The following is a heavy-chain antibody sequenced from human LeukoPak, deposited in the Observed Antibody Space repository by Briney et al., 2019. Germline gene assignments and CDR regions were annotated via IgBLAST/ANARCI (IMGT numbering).Heavy chain of an antibody. Sequence: GGSLRLSCAASGFTFSDYSMSWIRQAPGKGLEWVSYISSSASTIYYADSVKGRFTISRDNAKNSLYLQMNSLRAEDTAVYYCARDSTISARPRDYWGQGTLATVSS. CDR1: GFTFSDYS. J-gene: IGHJ4*02. D-gene: IGHD6-6*01. CDR3: ARDSTISARPRDY. CDR2: ISSSASTI. V-gene: IGHV3-11*04.